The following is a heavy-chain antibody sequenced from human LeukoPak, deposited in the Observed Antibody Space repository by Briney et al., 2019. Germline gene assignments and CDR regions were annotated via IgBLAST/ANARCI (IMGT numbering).Heavy chain of an antibody. V-gene: IGHV3-30*02. CDR3: AVKGYYYGSGSYPYYYYGMDV. CDR2: IRYDGSNK. D-gene: IGHD3-10*01. J-gene: IGHJ6*02. Sequence: GGSLRLSCAASGFTFSSYGMHWVRQAPGKGLEWVAFIRYDGSNKYYADSVKGRFTISRDNSKNTPYLQMNSLRAEDTAVYYCAVKGYYYGSGSYPYYYYGMDVWGQGTTVTVSS. CDR1: GFTFSSYG.